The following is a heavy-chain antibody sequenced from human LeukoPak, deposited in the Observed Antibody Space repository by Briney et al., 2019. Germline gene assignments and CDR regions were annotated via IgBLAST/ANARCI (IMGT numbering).Heavy chain of an antibody. Sequence: ASVKVSCKASGYTFTSHQMHWVRQAPGEGLEWVGIINPNGGSPHFAQKFQGRVTMTRNTSISTAYMELSSLRSEDTAVYYCARGWKCSSTSCYFDYWGQGTLVTVSS. V-gene: IGHV1-46*01. J-gene: IGHJ4*02. D-gene: IGHD2-2*01. CDR3: ARGWKCSSTSCYFDY. CDR1: GYTFTSHQ. CDR2: INPNGGSP.